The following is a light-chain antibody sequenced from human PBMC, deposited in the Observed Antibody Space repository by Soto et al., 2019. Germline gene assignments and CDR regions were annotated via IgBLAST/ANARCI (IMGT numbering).Light chain of an antibody. CDR1: QDIGNF. CDR3: QQLNNYPLT. V-gene: IGKV1-9*01. CDR2: SAS. J-gene: IGKJ4*01. Sequence: DIQLTQSPSFVSASVGDRVTITCRASQDIGNFLAWYQQKPGKAPKLLIYSASTLQSGVPSRFSDSGSAAEFSLTISSLQPEDFAAYFCQQLNNYPLTFGGGTKVDIK.